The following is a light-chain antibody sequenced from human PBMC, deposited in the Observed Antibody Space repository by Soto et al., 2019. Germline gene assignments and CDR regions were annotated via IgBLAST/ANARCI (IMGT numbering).Light chain of an antibody. V-gene: IGLV1-51*01. CDR3: GTWDSSLSAFYV. Sequence: SALTQPPSVSAAPGQKVTISCSGSSSNIGNNYVSWYQQLPGTAPKLLTYDNNKRPSGIPDRFSGSKSGTSATLGITGLQTGDEADYYCGTWDSSLSAFYVFGTGTKVTVL. CDR2: DNN. J-gene: IGLJ1*01. CDR1: SSNIGNNY.